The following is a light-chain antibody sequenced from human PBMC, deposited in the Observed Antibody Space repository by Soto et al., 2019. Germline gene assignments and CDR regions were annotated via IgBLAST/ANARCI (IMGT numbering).Light chain of an antibody. CDR3: AAWDDSLNGV. V-gene: IGLV1-44*01. J-gene: IGLJ2*01. CDR2: DNN. CDR1: SSNVGSHT. Sequence: QSVLTQPPSASGTPGQRVTISCSGSSSNVGSHTVNWYQQVPGTAPKLLIYDNNRRPSGVPDRFSGSKSATSASLAISGLQSDDEADYCCAAWDDSLNGVFGGGTKLTVL.